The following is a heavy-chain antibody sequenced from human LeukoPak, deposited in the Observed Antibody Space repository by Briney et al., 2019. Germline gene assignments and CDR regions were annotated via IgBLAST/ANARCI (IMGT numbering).Heavy chain of an antibody. V-gene: IGHV3-21*04. J-gene: IGHJ4*02. CDR3: ARGGYDSGSYYKGPLYYFDY. Sequence: GGSLRLSCAASGFTFSTYSMNWVRQAPGKGLEWVSCISTRSTYIYYADSVKGRFTISRDNAKNSLYLQMNSLRAEDTAVYYCARGGYDSGSYYKGPLYYFDYWGQGTLVTVSS. CDR2: ISTRSTYI. D-gene: IGHD3-10*01. CDR1: GFTFSTYS.